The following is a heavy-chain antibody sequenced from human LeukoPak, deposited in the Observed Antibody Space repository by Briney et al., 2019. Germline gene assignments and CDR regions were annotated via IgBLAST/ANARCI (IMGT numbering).Heavy chain of an antibody. CDR3: ARMEWEVLSLGGLDY. Sequence: PGGSLRLSCAASGFTFSSYGMYWVRQAPGKGLEWVSSISSSSSYIYYADSVKGRFTISRDNAKNSLYLQMNSLRAEDTAVYYCARMEWEVLSLGGLDYWGQGTLVTVSS. V-gene: IGHV3-21*01. J-gene: IGHJ4*02. CDR2: ISSSSSYI. CDR1: GFTFSSYG. D-gene: IGHD1-26*01.